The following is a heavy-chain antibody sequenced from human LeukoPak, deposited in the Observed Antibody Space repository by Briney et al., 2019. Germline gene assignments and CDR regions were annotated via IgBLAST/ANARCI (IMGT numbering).Heavy chain of an antibody. D-gene: IGHD1-26*01. Sequence: PSETLSLTCAVSGYSISSGYYGGWIRQPPGKGLEWIESIYHSGSTYYNPSLKSRVTISVDTSKNQFSLKLSSVTAGDTAVYYCARYIVGAFDYWGQGTLVTVSS. CDR2: IYHSGST. J-gene: IGHJ4*02. V-gene: IGHV4-38-2*01. CDR1: GYSISSGYY. CDR3: ARYIVGAFDY.